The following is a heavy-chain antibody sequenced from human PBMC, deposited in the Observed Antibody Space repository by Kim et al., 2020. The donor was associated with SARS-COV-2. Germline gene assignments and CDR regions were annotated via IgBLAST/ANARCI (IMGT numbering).Heavy chain of an antibody. V-gene: IGHV1-2*06. CDR1: GYSFTDYY. CDR2: INPNNGAT. J-gene: IGHJ5*02. CDR3: ARGMGRISAVVTPGILAS. D-gene: IGHD6-25*01. Sequence: ASVKVSCKASGYSFTDYYIHWVWRAPGQGPELMGLINPNNGATTYAQKFQGRVTLTRDTSITTAYMELGSLTSDDTAVYYCARGMGRISAVVTPGILASWGQGTLVTVSS.